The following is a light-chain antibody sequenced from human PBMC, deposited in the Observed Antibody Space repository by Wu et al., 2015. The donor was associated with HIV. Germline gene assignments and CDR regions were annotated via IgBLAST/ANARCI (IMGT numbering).Light chain of an antibody. CDR1: QSVSSN. V-gene: IGKV3-15*01. Sequence: EIVMTQSPATLSVSPGERATLSCRASQSVSSNLAWYQQKPGQAPRLLIYGASTRATGIPARFSGSGSGTEFILTISNIQSEDFAVYYCQQYHDWPTFGQGTKVEI. CDR3: QQYHDWPT. J-gene: IGKJ1*01. CDR2: GAS.